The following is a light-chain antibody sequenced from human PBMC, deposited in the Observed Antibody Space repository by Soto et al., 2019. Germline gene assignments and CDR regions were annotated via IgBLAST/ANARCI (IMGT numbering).Light chain of an antibody. CDR1: QSIASN. Sequence: EMVMTQSPATLSLSPGERATLSCRASQSIASNLAWYQQRPGQAPGLLIYGASTRATGIPARFSGSGSGTEFTLTISSLQSEDFAVYYCQQYNNWPSLTFGPGTKVDIK. J-gene: IGKJ3*01. CDR2: GAS. CDR3: QQYNNWPSLT. V-gene: IGKV3-15*01.